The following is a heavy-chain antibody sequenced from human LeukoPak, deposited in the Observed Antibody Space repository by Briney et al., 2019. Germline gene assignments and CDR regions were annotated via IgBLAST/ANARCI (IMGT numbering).Heavy chain of an antibody. J-gene: IGHJ6*04. CDR2: IVVGSGNT. CDR3: AADQQLEVYYGMDV. D-gene: IGHD6-13*01. V-gene: IGHV1-58*01. Sequence: GTSVKVSCKASGFTFTSSAVQWVRQARGQRLEWIGWIVVGSGNTNYAQKFQERVTITRDMSTSTAYMELSSLRSEDTAVYYCAADQQLEVYYGMDVWGKGTTVTVPS. CDR1: GFTFTSSA.